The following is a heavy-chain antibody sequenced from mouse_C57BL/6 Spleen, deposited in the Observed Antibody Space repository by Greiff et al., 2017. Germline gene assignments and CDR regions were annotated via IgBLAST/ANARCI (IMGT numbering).Heavy chain of an antibody. D-gene: IGHD2-4*01. CDR1: GYTFTSYG. CDR2: INPGNGYT. CDR3: AKSVDDDDVFAY. J-gene: IGHJ3*01. V-gene: IGHV1-58*01. Sequence: EVQLQQSGAELVRPGSSVKMSCKTSGYTFTSYGINWVKQRPGQGLEWIGYINPGNGYTDYNEKFKGKATLTADTSSSTAYMQLSSLTSEDSAIYFGAKSVDDDDVFAYWGQGTLVTVSA.